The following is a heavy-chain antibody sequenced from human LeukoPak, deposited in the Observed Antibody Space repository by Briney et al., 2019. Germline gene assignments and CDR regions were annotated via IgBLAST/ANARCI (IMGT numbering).Heavy chain of an antibody. V-gene: IGHV4-59*01. Sequence: SETLSLTCTVSGDSITTYYWSWIRQPPGKGLEWIAYIYYTGNTNYNPSLKSRVTISIDTSKKHFFLKLKSVTAADTAVYYCATGYGDFRVEGRYFYSWGQGTLVTVSS. CDR1: GDSITTYY. J-gene: IGHJ4*02. CDR3: ATGYGDFRVEGRYFYS. D-gene: IGHD4-17*01. CDR2: IYYTGNT.